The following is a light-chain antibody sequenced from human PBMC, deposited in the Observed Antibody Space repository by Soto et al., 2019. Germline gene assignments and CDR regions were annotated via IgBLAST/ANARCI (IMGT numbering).Light chain of an antibody. CDR3: QQYNAWPRT. V-gene: IGKV3D-15*01. Sequence: EIVLTQSPATLSLSPGERATVSCRASQSVSSHLAWYQQKGGQAPRLLIYDASSRATGIPARFSGSGSGTEFTLTITSLQSEDFALYYCQQYNAWPRTFGQGTKVDIK. J-gene: IGKJ1*01. CDR2: DAS. CDR1: QSVSSH.